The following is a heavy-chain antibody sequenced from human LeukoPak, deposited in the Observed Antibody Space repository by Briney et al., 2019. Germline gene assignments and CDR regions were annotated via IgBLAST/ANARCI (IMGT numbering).Heavy chain of an antibody. J-gene: IGHJ6*02. V-gene: IGHV3-23*01. D-gene: IGHD3-16*01. CDR3: ARVGDWSNYFGMDS. CDR2: IFGNGVKT. Sequence: GGSLRLSCAASGFTFSGHSMTWVRQTPGKGLEWVSGIFGNGVKTYYADSLKGRFTISRDNSKSTLYLQMNSLRADDTAVYYCARVGDWSNYFGMDSWGQGTTVSVSS. CDR1: GFTFSGHS.